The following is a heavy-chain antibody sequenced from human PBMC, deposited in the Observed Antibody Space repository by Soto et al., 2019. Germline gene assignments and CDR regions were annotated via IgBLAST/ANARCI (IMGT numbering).Heavy chain of an antibody. V-gene: IGHV3-23*01. CDR1: GFTFSSYA. CDR3: AKARLGLGYCSSTSCWFDY. J-gene: IGHJ4*02. Sequence: GGSLRLSCAASGFTFSSYAMSWVRQAPGKGLEWVSGISGSGGSTYYADSVRGRFTISRDNSKNTLYLQMNSLRAEDTAEYYCAKARLGLGYCSSTSCWFDYWGQGTLVTVSS. CDR2: ISGSGGST. D-gene: IGHD2-2*01.